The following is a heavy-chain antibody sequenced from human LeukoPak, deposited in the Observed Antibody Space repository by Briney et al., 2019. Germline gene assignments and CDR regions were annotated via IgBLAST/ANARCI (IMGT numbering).Heavy chain of an antibody. CDR3: ARPSYTGSFRHAFDI. CDR2: IYYSGST. V-gene: IGHV4-59*08. D-gene: IGHD1-26*01. Sequence: SETLSLTCTVSGGSISSYYWSWIRQPPGKVLEWIGYIYYSGSTNYIPSLKSRVTISVDTSKNQYSLKLSSVTAADTAVYYCARPSYTGSFRHAFDIWGQGTMVTVSS. J-gene: IGHJ3*02. CDR1: GGSISSYY.